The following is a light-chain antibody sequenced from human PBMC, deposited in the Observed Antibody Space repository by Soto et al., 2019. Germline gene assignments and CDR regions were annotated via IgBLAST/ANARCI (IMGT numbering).Light chain of an antibody. CDR2: APS. Sequence: EIVMTQSPATLSVSPGERATLSCRASQSVRSNLAWYQQKPGQAPRLVIYAPSTRATGIPDRFSGSVSGTEFTLSISSLQSEDFAVYYCQQYNEWPPFTFGQGTRLEIK. CDR1: QSVRSN. V-gene: IGKV3-15*01. CDR3: QQYNEWPPFT. J-gene: IGKJ5*01.